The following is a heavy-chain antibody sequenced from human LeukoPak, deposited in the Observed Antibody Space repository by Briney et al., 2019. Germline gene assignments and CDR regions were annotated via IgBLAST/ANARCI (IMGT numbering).Heavy chain of an antibody. CDR3: ARDNVLRYFDWLLGLDY. CDR2: ISGSSSYI. CDR1: GFTFSSYS. J-gene: IGHJ4*02. V-gene: IGHV3-21*01. Sequence: GGPLRLSCAASGFTFSSYSINWVRRAPGNGLELVSSISGSSSYIYYADSVKGRFTISRDNAKKSLYLQMNSLRAEDTAVYYCARDNVLRYFDWLLGLDYWGQGTLVTVSS. D-gene: IGHD3-9*01.